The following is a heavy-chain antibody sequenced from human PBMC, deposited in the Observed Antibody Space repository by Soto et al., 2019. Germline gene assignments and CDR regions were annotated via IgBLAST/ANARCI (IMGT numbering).Heavy chain of an antibody. CDR1: GFTFSSYP. Sequence: GGSLRLSCEASGFTFSSYPMSWVRQAPGKGLEWISGITGGATNAYYADSVKGRITISRDNSKNTLYLQMNSLRAEDTAVYYCAKALSGSRDMFDYWGQGTLVTVSS. CDR2: ITGGATNA. V-gene: IGHV3-23*01. J-gene: IGHJ4*02. CDR3: AKALSGSRDMFDY. D-gene: IGHD1-26*01.